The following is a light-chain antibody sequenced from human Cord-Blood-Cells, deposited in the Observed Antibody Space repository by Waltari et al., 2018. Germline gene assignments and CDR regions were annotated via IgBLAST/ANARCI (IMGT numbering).Light chain of an antibody. V-gene: IGKV1-39*01. J-gene: IGKJ1*01. Sequence: DIQMTQSPSSLSASVGDRVTITCRASQSISSYLNWYQQKPGKAPKLLIYAASSVQSGVPSRFSGSGSWTAFTLTISSLQPEDFATYYCQQSYSTPRTFGQGTKVEIK. CDR3: QQSYSTPRT. CDR1: QSISSY. CDR2: AAS.